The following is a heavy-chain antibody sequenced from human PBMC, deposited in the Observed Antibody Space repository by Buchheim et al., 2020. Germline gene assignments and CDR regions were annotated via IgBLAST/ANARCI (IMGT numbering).Heavy chain of an antibody. CDR1: GFTFSSYA. D-gene: IGHD3-16*02. J-gene: IGHJ4*02. V-gene: IGHV3-30*04. CDR3: ARGGELSSSFFDY. CDR2: ISYDGSNK. Sequence: QVQLVESGGGVVQPGRSLRLSCAASGFTFSSYAMHWVRQAPGKGLEWVAVISYDGSNKYYADSVKGRFTISRDNSKNRLSLQMNSLRAEDTAVYYCARGGELSSSFFDYWGQGTL.